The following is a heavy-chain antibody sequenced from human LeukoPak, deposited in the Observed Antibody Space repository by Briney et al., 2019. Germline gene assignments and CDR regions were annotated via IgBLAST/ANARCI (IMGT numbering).Heavy chain of an antibody. D-gene: IGHD5-18*01. CDR3: ARGRIQLSMWHWWAEHDNWFDP. Sequence: SETLSLTCTVSGGSISSSSYYWGWVRQPPGKGLEWIGTIYYSGSTYYNPSLKSRVTISVDTSKNQFSLKLSSVTAADTAVYYCARGRIQLSMWHWWAEHDNWFDPWGQGTLVTVSS. J-gene: IGHJ5*02. CDR1: GGSISSSSYY. CDR2: IYYSGST. V-gene: IGHV4-39*07.